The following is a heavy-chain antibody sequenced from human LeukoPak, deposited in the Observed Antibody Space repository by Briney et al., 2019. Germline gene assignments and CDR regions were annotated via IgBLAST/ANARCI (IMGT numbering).Heavy chain of an antibody. J-gene: IGHJ5*02. CDR1: GFTFSSYG. V-gene: IGHV3-30*03. CDR2: ISYDGSNK. CDR3: AREMLAAVAAQS. Sequence: GGSPRLSCAASGFTFSSYGMHWVRQAPGKGLEWVAVISYDGSNKYYADSVKGRFTISRDNAKNSLYLQMNSLRAEDTAVYYCAREMLAAVAAQSWGQGTLVTVSS. D-gene: IGHD6-19*01.